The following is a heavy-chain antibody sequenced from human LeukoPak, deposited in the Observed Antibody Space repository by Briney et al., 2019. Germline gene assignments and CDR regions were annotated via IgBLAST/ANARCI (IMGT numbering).Heavy chain of an antibody. V-gene: IGHV3-30*18. J-gene: IGHJ4*02. CDR1: GFTFSSYG. CDR3: AKDSTIRYCSGGSCYLDY. D-gene: IGHD2-15*01. CDR2: ISYDGSNK. Sequence: PGRSLRLSCAASGFTFSSYGMHWVRQAPGKGLEWVAVISYDGSNKYYADSVKGRFTISRDNSKNTLYLQMNSLRAEDTAVYYCAKDSTIRYCSGGSCYLDYWRQGTLVTVSS.